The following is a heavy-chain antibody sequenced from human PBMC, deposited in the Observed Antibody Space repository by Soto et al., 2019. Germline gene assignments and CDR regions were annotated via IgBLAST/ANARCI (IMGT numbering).Heavy chain of an antibody. CDR2: ISYDGSNK. D-gene: IGHD5-18*01. V-gene: IGHV3-30-3*01. J-gene: IGHJ4*02. Sequence: QVQLVESGGGVVQPGRSLRLSCAASGFTFSSYAMHWVRQAPGKGLEWVAVISYDGSNKYYADSVKGRFTISRDNSKNTLYLQMNSLRAEDTAVYYCASNSYGRYWGQGTLVTVSS. CDR1: GFTFSSYA. CDR3: ASNSYGRY.